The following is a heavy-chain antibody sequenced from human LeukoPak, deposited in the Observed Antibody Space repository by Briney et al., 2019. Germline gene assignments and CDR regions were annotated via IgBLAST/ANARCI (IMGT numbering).Heavy chain of an antibody. CDR2: ISSSNSTI. V-gene: IGHV3-48*04. CDR3: ARSYYGDYFDY. Sequence: GGSLRLSCAASGFTFSDYNMNWVRQAPGKGLEWVSYISSSNSTIYYADSVKGRFTISRDNAKNSLYLQMNSLRAEDTAVYYCARSYYGDYFDYWGQGTLVTVSS. D-gene: IGHD3-10*01. J-gene: IGHJ4*02. CDR1: GFTFSDYN.